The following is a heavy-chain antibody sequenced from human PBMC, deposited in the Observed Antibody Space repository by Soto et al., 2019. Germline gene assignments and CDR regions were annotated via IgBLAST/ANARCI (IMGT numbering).Heavy chain of an antibody. J-gene: IGHJ4*02. CDR2: IGRTNNT. Sequence: LRLSCAASGFTFSNSAMTWVRQALGKGPEWVSSIGRTNNTHYADSVKGRFAISRDNSQNTLYLQMNSPTAEDTAVYFCAKVDAYSYRTDHWGQGTLVTVSS. V-gene: IGHV3-23*01. D-gene: IGHD3-16*02. CDR1: GFTFSNSA. CDR3: AKVDAYSYRTDH.